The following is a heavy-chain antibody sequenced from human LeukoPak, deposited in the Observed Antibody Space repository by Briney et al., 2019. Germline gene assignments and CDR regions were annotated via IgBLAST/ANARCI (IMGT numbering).Heavy chain of an antibody. CDR1: GFIFSTYG. CDR3: GKHDSASDY. CDR2: TRPDGSDQ. J-gene: IGHJ4*02. V-gene: IGHV3-30*02. D-gene: IGHD1-26*01. Sequence: SGRSLSLSRVASGFIFSTYGMHWVRQAPGKGLAWVAFTRPDGSDQYYTDSVKGRFTISSDNSKNTLYLQMNSLRVEDTAVYYCGKHDSASDYWGQGTLVTVSS.